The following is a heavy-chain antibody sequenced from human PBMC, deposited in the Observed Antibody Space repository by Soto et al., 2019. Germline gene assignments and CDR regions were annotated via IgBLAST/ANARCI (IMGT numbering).Heavy chain of an antibody. V-gene: IGHV3-21*01. Sequence: EVQLVESGGGLVKPGGSLRLSCAASGFTFSSYSMNWVSQAPGKGLEWVSSISSSSSYIYYADSVKGRFTIASDNAKNSLYLQMNNLKAEDTAVYYCARDTLQREDDAFEIWGQGTMVTVSS. J-gene: IGHJ3*02. CDR3: ARDTLQREDDAFEI. CDR2: ISSSSSYI. CDR1: GFTFSSYS.